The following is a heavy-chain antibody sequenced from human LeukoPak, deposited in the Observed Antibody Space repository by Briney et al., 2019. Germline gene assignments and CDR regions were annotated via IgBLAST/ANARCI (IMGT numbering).Heavy chain of an antibody. CDR2: ISAYNGNT. D-gene: IGHD3-3*01. CDR3: ARGLEWLTRRHTWFDP. CDR1: GDTFSNYF. Sequence: ASVKVSCKASGDTFSNYFLTWVRQAPGQGLEWMGWISAYNGNTNYAQKLQGRVTMTTDTSTSTAYMELRSLRSDDTAVYYCARGLEWLTRRHTWFDPWGQGTLVTVSS. J-gene: IGHJ5*02. V-gene: IGHV1-18*01.